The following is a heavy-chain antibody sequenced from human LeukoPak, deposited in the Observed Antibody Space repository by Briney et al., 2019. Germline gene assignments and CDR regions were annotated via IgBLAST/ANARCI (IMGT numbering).Heavy chain of an antibody. J-gene: IGHJ4*02. Sequence: ASVKVSCKASGYTFTGYYMHWVRQDPGQGLEWMGRINPNSGGTNYAQKFQGRVTMTRDTSISTAYMELSRLRSDDTAVYYCARDPGDNWNDMDYWGQGTLVTVSS. CDR2: INPNSGGT. D-gene: IGHD1-1*01. CDR3: ARDPGDNWNDMDY. CDR1: GYTFTGYY. V-gene: IGHV1-2*06.